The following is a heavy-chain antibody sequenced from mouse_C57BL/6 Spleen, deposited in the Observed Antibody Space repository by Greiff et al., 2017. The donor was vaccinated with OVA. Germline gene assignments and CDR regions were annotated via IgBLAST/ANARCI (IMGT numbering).Heavy chain of an antibody. CDR3: ARRPAQATWFAY. J-gene: IGHJ3*01. V-gene: IGHV5-6*02. Sequence: EVKLMESGGDLVKPGGSLKLSCAASGFTFSSYGMSWVRQTPDKRLEWVATISSGGSYTYYPDSVKGRFTISRDNAKNTLYLQMSSLKSEDTAMYYCARRPAQATWFAYWGQGTLVTVSA. CDR1: GFTFSSYG. D-gene: IGHD3-2*02. CDR2: ISSGGSYT.